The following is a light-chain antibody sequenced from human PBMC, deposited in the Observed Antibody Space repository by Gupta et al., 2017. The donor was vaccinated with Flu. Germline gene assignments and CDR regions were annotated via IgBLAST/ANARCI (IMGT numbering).Light chain of an antibody. V-gene: IGKV1-39*01. Sequence: ERVTIACRASQSISYYLNWYQQKPGKAPKLVIYGAFNLQSGVPSRFSGSGSGTEFTLTISSQQPEDFATYYCQQSHSTPMYSFGQGTKLEIK. CDR3: QQSHSTPMYS. CDR1: QSISYY. CDR2: GAF. J-gene: IGKJ2*03.